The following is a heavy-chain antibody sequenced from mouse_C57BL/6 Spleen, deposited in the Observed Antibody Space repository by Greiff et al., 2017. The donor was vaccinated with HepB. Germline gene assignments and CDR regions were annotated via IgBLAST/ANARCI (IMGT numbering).Heavy chain of an antibody. Sequence: DVKLVESGGGLVKPGWSLKLSCAASGFTFSDYGMHWVRQAPEKGLEWVAYISSGSSTIYYADTVKGRFTISRDNAKNTLFLQMTSLRSEDTAMYYCATRQLRLRAYWGQGTLVTVSA. CDR2: ISSGSSTI. CDR1: GFTFSDYG. J-gene: IGHJ3*01. V-gene: IGHV5-17*01. CDR3: ATRQLRLRAY. D-gene: IGHD3-2*02.